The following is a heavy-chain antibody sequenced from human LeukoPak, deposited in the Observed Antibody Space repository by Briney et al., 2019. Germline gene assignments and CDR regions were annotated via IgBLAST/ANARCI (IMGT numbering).Heavy chain of an antibody. CDR2: INPNSGGT. CDR1: GYTFTSYY. CDR3: ARDDYSGSYRPFDC. V-gene: IGHV1-2*02. D-gene: IGHD1-26*01. J-gene: IGHJ4*02. Sequence: ASVKVSCKASGYTFTSYYMHWVRQAPGQGLEWMGWINPNSGGTTYAQNFQGRVTMTRDTSINTAFMELSGLTSDDTAVYYCARDDYSGSYRPFDCWGQGTLVTVSS.